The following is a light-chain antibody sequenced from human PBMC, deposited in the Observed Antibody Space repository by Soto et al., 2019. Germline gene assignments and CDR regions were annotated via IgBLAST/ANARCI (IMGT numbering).Light chain of an antibody. CDR1: SSDVGNYNY. CDR3: SSYAGSNNFVV. J-gene: IGLJ2*01. Sequence: QSALTQPPSAYGSPGQSVTISCTGTSSDVGNYNYVSWYQQHPGKVPKLMIFEVTKRPSGVPDRFSGSKSGNTASLTVSGLQAEDEADYYCSSYAGSNNFVVFGGGTKLTVL. CDR2: EVT. V-gene: IGLV2-8*01.